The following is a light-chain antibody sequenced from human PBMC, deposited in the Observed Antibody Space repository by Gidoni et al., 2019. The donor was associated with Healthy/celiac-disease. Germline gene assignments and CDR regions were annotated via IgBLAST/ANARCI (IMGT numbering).Light chain of an antibody. V-gene: IGLV3-19*01. J-gene: IGLJ2*01. Sequence: SSELTQDPAVSVALGQTVRITCQGDSLRSYYASWYQQKPGQAPVLVIYGTNNRPSGIPDRFSVSSSGNTASLTITVAQAEDAADYYCNSRDSSGNHLVFGGGTKLTVL. CDR2: GTN. CDR1: SLRSYY. CDR3: NSRDSSGNHLV.